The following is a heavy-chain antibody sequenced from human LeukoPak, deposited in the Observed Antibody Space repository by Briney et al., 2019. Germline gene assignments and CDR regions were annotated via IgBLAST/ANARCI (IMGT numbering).Heavy chain of an antibody. CDR1: GDSVSTNRVA. D-gene: IGHD5-12*01. CDR2: TYYRSKWYN. V-gene: IGHV6-1*01. CDR3: ARGAWLAFDF. Sequence: SSQTLSLTCAISGDSVSTNRVAWNWIRQSPSRGLEWLGRTYYRSKWYNDYAVSVKSRITINPDTSKDQFSLQLNSVTPEDTAVYYCARGAWLAFDFWGQGTMVTVSS. J-gene: IGHJ3*01.